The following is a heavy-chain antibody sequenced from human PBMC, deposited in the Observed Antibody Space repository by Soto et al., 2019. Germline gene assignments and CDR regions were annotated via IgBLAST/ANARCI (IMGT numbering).Heavy chain of an antibody. D-gene: IGHD5-18*01. CDR3: ARDKDRGYSYGYGYYYYGMDV. J-gene: IGHJ6*02. CDR1: GYTFTSYG. Sequence: ASVKVSCKASGYTFTSYGISWVRQAPGQRLEWMGWISAYNGNTNYAQKLQGRVTMTTDTSTSTAYMELRSLRSDDTAVYYCARDKDRGYSYGYGYYYYGMDVWGQGTTVTVSS. CDR2: ISAYNGNT. V-gene: IGHV1-18*01.